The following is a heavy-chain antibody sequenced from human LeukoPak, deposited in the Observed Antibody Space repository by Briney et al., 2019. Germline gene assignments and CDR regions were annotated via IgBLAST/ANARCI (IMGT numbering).Heavy chain of an antibody. CDR2: IYYSGST. D-gene: IGHD4-17*01. CDR3: ARVDGDSIGY. Sequence: SETLSLTCTVSGGSISSYYWSWIRQPPAKGLEWIGYIYYSGSTNYNPSLKSRVTISVDTSKNQFSLKLSSVTAADTAVYYCARVDGDSIGYWGQGTLVTVSS. CDR1: GGSISSYY. J-gene: IGHJ4*02. V-gene: IGHV4-59*01.